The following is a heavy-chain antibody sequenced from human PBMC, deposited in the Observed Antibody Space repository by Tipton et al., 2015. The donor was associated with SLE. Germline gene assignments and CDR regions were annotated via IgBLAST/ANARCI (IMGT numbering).Heavy chain of an antibody. J-gene: IGHJ4*02. V-gene: IGHV5-51*03. CDR1: GYSFTSYW. CDR3: ARPRRHYYDGSGYYYFDY. D-gene: IGHD3-22*01. Sequence: VQLVQSGAEVKKPGESLKISCKGSGYSFTSYWIGWVRQMPGKGLEWMGIIYPGDSDTRYSPSFQGQVTISVDKSISTAYVQWSSLKASDSAMYYRARPRRHYYDGSGYYYFDYWGQGTLVTVSS. CDR2: IYPGDSDT.